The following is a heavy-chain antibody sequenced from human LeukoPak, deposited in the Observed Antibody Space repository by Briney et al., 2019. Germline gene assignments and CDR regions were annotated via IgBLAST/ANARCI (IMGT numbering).Heavy chain of an antibody. CDR2: IIPIFGTA. Sequence: SVKVSCTASGGTFSSYAISWVRQAPGQGLEWMGGIIPIFGTANYAQKFQGRVTITTDESTSTAYMELSSLRSEDTAVYYCARGLVPAADDAFDIWGQGTMVTVSS. D-gene: IGHD2-2*01. J-gene: IGHJ3*02. V-gene: IGHV1-69*05. CDR3: ARGLVPAADDAFDI. CDR1: GGTFSSYA.